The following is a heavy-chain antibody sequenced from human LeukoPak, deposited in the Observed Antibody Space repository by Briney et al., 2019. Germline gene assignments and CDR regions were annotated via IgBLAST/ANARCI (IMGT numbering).Heavy chain of an antibody. V-gene: IGHV3-23*01. Sequence: GGSLRLSCAASGFTFSSYAMSWVRQATGKGLEWVSAISGSGGSTYYADAAKGRFIISRDNSRNTLYLQMHSLGAEDTAVYYCANTIVRGVASMDVWGQGTTVTVSS. CDR3: ANTIVRGVASMDV. CDR1: GFTFSSYA. CDR2: ISGSGGST. D-gene: IGHD3-10*01. J-gene: IGHJ6*02.